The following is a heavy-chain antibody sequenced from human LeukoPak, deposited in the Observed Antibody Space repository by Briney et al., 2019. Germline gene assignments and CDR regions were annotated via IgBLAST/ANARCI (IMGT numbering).Heavy chain of an antibody. V-gene: IGHV3-30-3*01. CDR1: GFTFSSYA. J-gene: IGHJ6*02. CDR3: ARDLQDIVVVPAAPYYYYGMGV. Sequence: GGSLRLSCAASGFTFSSYAMHWVRQAPGKGLEWVAVISYDGSNKYYADSVKGRFSISRDNSKTTLYLQMNSLRAEDTAVYYCARDLQDIVVVPAAPYYYYGMGVWGQGTTVTVSS. D-gene: IGHD2-2*01. CDR2: ISYDGSNK.